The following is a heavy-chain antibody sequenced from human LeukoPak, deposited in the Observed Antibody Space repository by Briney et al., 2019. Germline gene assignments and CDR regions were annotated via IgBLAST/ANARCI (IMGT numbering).Heavy chain of an antibody. CDR3: ARGGRGYGDYGYFDL. J-gene: IGHJ2*01. Sequence: GGSLRLSCAASGFTFSSYGTHWVRQAPGKGLEWVAVIWYDGSNKYYADSVKGRLTISRDNSKNTLYLQMNSLRAEDAAVYYCARGGRGYGDYGYFDLWGRGTLVTVSS. V-gene: IGHV3-33*01. CDR1: GFTFSSYG. D-gene: IGHD4-17*01. CDR2: IWYDGSNK.